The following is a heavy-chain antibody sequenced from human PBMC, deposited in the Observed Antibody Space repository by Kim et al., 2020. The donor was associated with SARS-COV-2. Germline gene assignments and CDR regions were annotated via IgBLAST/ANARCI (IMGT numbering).Heavy chain of an antibody. J-gene: IGHJ5*02. D-gene: IGHD2-15*01. CDR1: GGSISSYY. Sequence: SETLSLTCTVSGGSISSYYWSWIRQPPGKGLEWIGYIYYSGSTNYNPSLKSRVTISVDTSKNQFSLKLSSVTAADTAVYYCAGSGCSGGSCYSRWFDPWGQGTLVTVSS. V-gene: IGHV4-59*01. CDR2: IYYSGST. CDR3: AGSGCSGGSCYSRWFDP.